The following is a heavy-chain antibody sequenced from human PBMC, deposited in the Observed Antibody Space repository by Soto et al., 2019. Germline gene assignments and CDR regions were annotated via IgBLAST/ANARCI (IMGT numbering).Heavy chain of an antibody. CDR3: AKDNFGEDIAIDY. D-gene: IGHD3-3*01. CDR1: GFTFSSYA. CDR2: ISGSGGST. J-gene: IGHJ4*02. V-gene: IGHV3-23*01. Sequence: EVQLLESGGGLVQPGGSLRLSCAASGFTFSSYAMSWVRQAPGKGLEWVSAISGSGGSTYYADSVKGRFTISRDNSKNTLYLQINSLRAEDTAVYYCAKDNFGEDIAIDYWGQGTLVTVSS.